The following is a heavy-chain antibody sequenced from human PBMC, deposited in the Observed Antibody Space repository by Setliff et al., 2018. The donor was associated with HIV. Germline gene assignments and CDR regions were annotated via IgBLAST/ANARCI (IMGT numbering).Heavy chain of an antibody. CDR2: IDYTGKT. CDR3: ARKNRGAPAPFDY. Sequence: SETLSLTCIVSGGSISSSSYYWGWIRQPPGKGLEWIGSIDYTGKTHYNPSLKSRVTISADTSKSQFSLNLSSVTAADTAVYYCARKNRGAPAPFDYWGQGTLVT. CDR1: GGSISSSSYY. D-gene: IGHD6-25*01. J-gene: IGHJ4*02. V-gene: IGHV4-39*01.